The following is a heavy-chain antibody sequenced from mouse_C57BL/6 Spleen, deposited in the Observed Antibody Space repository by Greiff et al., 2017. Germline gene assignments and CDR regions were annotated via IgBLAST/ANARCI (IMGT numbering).Heavy chain of an antibody. D-gene: IGHD2-5*01. CDR2: ISYDGSN. J-gene: IGHJ2*01. CDR1: GYSITSGYY. CDR3: ARAHSNFYFDY. V-gene: IGHV3-6*01. Sequence: EVKLLESGPGLVKPSQSLSLTCSVTGYSITSGYYWNWIRQFPGNKLEWMGYISYDGSNNYNPSLKNRISITRDTSKNQFFLKLNSVTTEDTATYYCARAHSNFYFDYWGQGTTLTVSS.